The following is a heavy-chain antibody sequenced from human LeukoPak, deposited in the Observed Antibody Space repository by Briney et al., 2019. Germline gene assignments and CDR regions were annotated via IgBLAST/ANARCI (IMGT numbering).Heavy chain of an antibody. CDR1: GGSISSGDYY. D-gene: IGHD7-27*01. Sequence: SQTLSLTCTVSGGSISSGDYYWSWIRQPPGKGLECIGYIYYSGSTYYNPSLKSRVTISVDTSKNQFSLKLSSVTAADTAVYYCAKQRANWGSDYFDYWGQGTLVTVSS. V-gene: IGHV4-30-4*08. J-gene: IGHJ4*02. CDR2: IYYSGST. CDR3: AKQRANWGSDYFDY.